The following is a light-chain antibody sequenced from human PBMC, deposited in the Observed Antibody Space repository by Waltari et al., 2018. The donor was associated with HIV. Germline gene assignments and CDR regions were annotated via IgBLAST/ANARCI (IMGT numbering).Light chain of an antibody. CDR2: EVT. Sequence: GSPGQSITISCTGTSSDVGSYNLVSWYQQYPGKVPKLMIYEVTKRPSGVSNRFSGSKSGNTASLTISGLQAEDEADYYCCSYAGSRTYVFGTGTKVPVL. CDR1: SSDVGSYNL. J-gene: IGLJ1*01. CDR3: CSYAGSRTYV. V-gene: IGLV2-23*02.